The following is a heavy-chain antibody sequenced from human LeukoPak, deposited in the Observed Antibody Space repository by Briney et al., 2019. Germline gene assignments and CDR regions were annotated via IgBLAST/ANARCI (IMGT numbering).Heavy chain of an antibody. Sequence: GGSLILSCAASGFTVSSNYMSWVRQAPGKGLEWVSVIYSGGSTYYADSVKGRFTISRDNSKNTLYLQMNSLRAEDTAVYYCARDIRYSSSWYLVYWGQGTLVTVSS. CDR3: ARDIRYSSSWYLVY. D-gene: IGHD6-13*01. CDR2: IYSGGST. CDR1: GFTVSSNY. J-gene: IGHJ4*02. V-gene: IGHV3-66*01.